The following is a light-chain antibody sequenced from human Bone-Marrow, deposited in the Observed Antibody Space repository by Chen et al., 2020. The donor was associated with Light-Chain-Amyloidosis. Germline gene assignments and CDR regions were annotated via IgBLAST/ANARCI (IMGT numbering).Light chain of an antibody. CDR2: EVN. CDR3: CSYAGSSTLL. J-gene: IGLJ3*02. V-gene: IGLV2-23*02. CDR1: SSDVGSYNL. Sequence: QSALTQPASVSGSPGQSITISCTGTSSDVGSYNLVSWYQQHPGKAPKFMIYEVNKRPSGVSNRFSGSKSGNTASLTISGLQAEDEADYYCCSYAGSSTLLFGGGTKVTVL.